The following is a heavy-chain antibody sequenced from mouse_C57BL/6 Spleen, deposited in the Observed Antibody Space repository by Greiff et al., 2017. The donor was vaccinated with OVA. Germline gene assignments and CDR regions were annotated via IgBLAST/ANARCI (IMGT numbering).Heavy chain of an antibody. Sequence: VKLVESGAELARPGASVKLSCKASGYTFTSYGISWVKQRTGQGLEWIGEIYPRSGNTYYNEKFKGKATLTADKSSSTAYMELRSLTSEDSAVYFCARENFTTVGYWGQGTSVTVSS. CDR1: GYTFTSYG. CDR2: IYPRSGNT. D-gene: IGHD1-1*01. J-gene: IGHJ4*01. V-gene: IGHV1-81*01. CDR3: ARENFTTVGY.